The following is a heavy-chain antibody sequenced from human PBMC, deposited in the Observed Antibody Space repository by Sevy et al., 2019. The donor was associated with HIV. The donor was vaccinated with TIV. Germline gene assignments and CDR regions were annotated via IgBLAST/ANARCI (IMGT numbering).Heavy chain of an antibody. CDR2: IYYSGST. Sequence: SETLSLTCTVSGGSISNYFWSWIRQPPGKGLEWIGYIYYSGSTNYNPSLKSRITISVDTSKNQFSLKLSSVTAADTAVYYCARESIGAVGDLDYWGQGTLVTVSS. D-gene: IGHD6-13*01. J-gene: IGHJ4*02. CDR3: ARESIGAVGDLDY. V-gene: IGHV4-59*01. CDR1: GGSISNYF.